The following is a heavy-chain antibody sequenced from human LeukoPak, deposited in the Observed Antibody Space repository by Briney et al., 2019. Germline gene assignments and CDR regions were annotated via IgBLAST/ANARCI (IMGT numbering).Heavy chain of an antibody. CDR1: GFTFSGYG. CDR3: ARDCFAENNY. V-gene: IGHV3-7*01. CDR2: IKQDGSET. D-gene: IGHD2-21*01. J-gene: IGHJ4*02. Sequence: HPGGSLRLSCAASGFTFSGYGMNWVRQVRGKGLEWVANIKQDGSETFYVDCVGGRFTISRDNARKSLYLQMNSLRVEDTAVYFCARDCFAENNYWGQGILVTVSS.